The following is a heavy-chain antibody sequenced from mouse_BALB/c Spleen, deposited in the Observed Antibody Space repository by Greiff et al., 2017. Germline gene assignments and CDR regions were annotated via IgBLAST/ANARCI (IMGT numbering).Heavy chain of an antibody. CDR3: AREGIYYYAVDY. CDR2: ISSGSSTI. V-gene: IGHV5-17*02. J-gene: IGHJ4*01. Sequence: EVKLQESGGGLVQPGGSRKLSCAASGFTFSSFGMHWVRQAPEKGLEWVAYISSGSSTIYYADTVKGRFTISRDNPKNTLFLQKTSLRSEDTTMFYCAREGIYYYAVDYWGQGTSVTVSA. CDR1: GFTFSSFG.